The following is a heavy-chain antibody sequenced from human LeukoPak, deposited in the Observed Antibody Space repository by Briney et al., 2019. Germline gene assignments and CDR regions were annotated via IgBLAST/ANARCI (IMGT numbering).Heavy chain of an antibody. Sequence: SQTLSLTCTVSGGSISSGSYYWSWIRQPAGKGLEWIGRIYTSGSTNYNPSLKSRVTISVDTSKNQFSLKLSSVTAADTAVYYCAREGYCSSTSCYTDYYYYYYMDVWGKGTTVTVSS. J-gene: IGHJ6*03. D-gene: IGHD2-2*02. CDR3: AREGYCSSTSCYTDYYYYYYMDV. CDR2: IYTSGST. CDR1: GGSISSGSYY. V-gene: IGHV4-61*02.